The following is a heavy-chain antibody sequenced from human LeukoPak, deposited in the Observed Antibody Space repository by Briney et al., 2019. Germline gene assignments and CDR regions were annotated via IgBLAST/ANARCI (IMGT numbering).Heavy chain of an antibody. CDR3: RRSTSPFDP. Sequence: PGGSLRLSRAASGFTFSSYSMNWVRQAPGKGLEWVSYISSSSSTIYYADSVKGRFTISRDNAKNSLYLQMNSLRAEDTAVYYCRRSTSPFDPWGQGTLVTVSS. J-gene: IGHJ5*02. D-gene: IGHD2-2*01. V-gene: IGHV3-48*04. CDR2: ISSSSSTI. CDR1: GFTFSSYS.